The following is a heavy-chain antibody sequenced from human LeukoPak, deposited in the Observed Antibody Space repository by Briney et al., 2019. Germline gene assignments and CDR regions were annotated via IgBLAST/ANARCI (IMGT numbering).Heavy chain of an antibody. Sequence: SETLSLTCTVSGGSIGSGPYYWTWIRQPSGKGLEWLGRIFTSGSTNYKSSLKSRVTISLDTSKNQFSLRLSSVTAADTAVYYCARVLRRAATVDYWGQGTLVTVSS. J-gene: IGHJ4*02. CDR3: ARVLRRAATVDY. V-gene: IGHV4-61*02. CDR1: GGSIGSGPYY. D-gene: IGHD2-15*01. CDR2: IFTSGST.